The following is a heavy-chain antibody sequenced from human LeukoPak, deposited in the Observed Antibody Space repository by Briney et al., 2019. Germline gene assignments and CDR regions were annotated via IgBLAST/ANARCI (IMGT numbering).Heavy chain of an antibody. V-gene: IGHV3-7*03. J-gene: IGHJ4*02. CDR3: ARANVAVAGPYFDY. CDR2: IKQDGSEK. D-gene: IGHD6-19*01. CDR1: GFTFSSYW. Sequence: GGSLRLSCAASGFTFSSYWMSWVRQAPGKGLEWVANIKQDGSEKYYVDSVKGRFTISRDNAKNSLYLQMNSLRAEDTAVYYCARANVAVAGPYFDYWGQGILVTVSS.